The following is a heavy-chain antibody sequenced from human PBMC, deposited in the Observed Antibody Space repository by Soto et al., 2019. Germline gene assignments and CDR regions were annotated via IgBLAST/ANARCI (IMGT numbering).Heavy chain of an antibody. CDR2: INPNSGGT. J-gene: IGHJ4*02. Sequence: QVQLVQSGAEVKKPGASVKVSCKASGYTFTGYYMHWVRQAPGQGLEWMGWINPNSGGTNYAQKFQGWVTMTRDTSISTAYMELSRLRSDDTAVYYCARPMVPGIAVAGDFDYWGQGALVTVSS. CDR3: ARPMVPGIAVAGDFDY. V-gene: IGHV1-2*04. D-gene: IGHD6-19*01. CDR1: GYTFTGYY.